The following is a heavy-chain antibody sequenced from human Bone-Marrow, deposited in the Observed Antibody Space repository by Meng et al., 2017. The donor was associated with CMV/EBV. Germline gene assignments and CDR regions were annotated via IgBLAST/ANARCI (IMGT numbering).Heavy chain of an antibody. CDR3: TRWVSGAAANFDF. Sequence: GESLKISCAASGFTFSSYAMSWVRQAPGKGLEWVSAISGSGGSTYYADSVKGRFTISRDNSKNTLYLQMNSLRAEDTALYYCTRWVSGAAANFDFWGQGTLVTVSS. CDR1: GFTFSSYA. V-gene: IGHV3-23*01. D-gene: IGHD6-25*01. J-gene: IGHJ4*02. CDR2: ISGSGGST.